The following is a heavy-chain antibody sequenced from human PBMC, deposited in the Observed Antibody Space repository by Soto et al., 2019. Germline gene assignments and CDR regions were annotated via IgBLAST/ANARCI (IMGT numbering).Heavy chain of an antibody. V-gene: IGHV3-23*01. Sequence: PGGSLRPSCAASGFTFSNYAMSWVRQAPGKGLEWVSTISGRGGNTYYADSVKGRFTISRDNSRNTLYLQMDSLRVEDSAAYSCAKAGCSGGTCYLYYFDYWGQGALVTVSS. CDR3: AKAGCSGGTCYLYYFDY. CDR1: GFTFSNYA. D-gene: IGHD2-15*01. CDR2: ISGRGGNT. J-gene: IGHJ4*02.